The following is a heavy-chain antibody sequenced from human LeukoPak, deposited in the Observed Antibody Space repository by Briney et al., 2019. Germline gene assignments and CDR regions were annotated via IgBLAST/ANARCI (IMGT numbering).Heavy chain of an antibody. Sequence: PSETLSLTCTVSGGSISSYYWSWIRQPPGKGLEWIGYIYYSGSTNYNPSLKSRVIISVDTSKNQFSLKLSSVTAADTAVYYCARVSGGDYYYYGMDVWGQGTTVTVSS. CDR3: ARVSGGDYYYYGMDV. CDR2: IYYSGST. V-gene: IGHV4-59*01. CDR1: GGSISSYY. J-gene: IGHJ6*02.